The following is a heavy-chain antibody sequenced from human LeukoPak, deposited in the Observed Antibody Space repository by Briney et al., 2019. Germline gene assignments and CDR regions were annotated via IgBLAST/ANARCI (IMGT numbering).Heavy chain of an antibody. D-gene: IGHD4-17*01. CDR3: ARDPWTTVTNDY. V-gene: IGHV1-18*01. Sequence: ASVKVSCKASGYTFTSYGIGWVRQAPGQGLEWMGWISAYNGNTNYAQKLQGRVTMTTDTSTSTAYMELGSLRSDDTAVYYCARDPWTTVTNDYWGQGTLVTVSS. CDR1: GYTFTSYG. J-gene: IGHJ4*02. CDR2: ISAYNGNT.